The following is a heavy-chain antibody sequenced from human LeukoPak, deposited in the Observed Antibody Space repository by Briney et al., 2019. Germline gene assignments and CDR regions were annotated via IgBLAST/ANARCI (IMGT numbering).Heavy chain of an antibody. CDR3: ARDPPVAGTFDY. D-gene: IGHD6-19*01. J-gene: IGHJ4*02. CDR2: ISDYNGNT. V-gene: IGHV1-18*01. CDR1: GYTFTSYG. Sequence: GASVKVSCKASGYTFTSYGISWVRQAPGQGLEWMGWISDYNGNTNYAQKLQGRVTMTTDTSTSTAYMELRSLGSDDTAVYYCARDPPVAGTFDYWGQGTVVTVSS.